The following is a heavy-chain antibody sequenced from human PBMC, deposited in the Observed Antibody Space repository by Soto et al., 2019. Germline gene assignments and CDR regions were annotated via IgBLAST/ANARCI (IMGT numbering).Heavy chain of an antibody. CDR2: ISGSGGST. D-gene: IGHD3-10*01. Sequence: GSLRLSCAASGFTFSSYVMSWVRQAPGKGLEWVSAISGSGGSTYYADSVKGRFTISRDNSKNTLYLQMNSLRAEDTAVYYCAKVRSRSSYYGSGSSSPFDYWGQGTLVTVSS. J-gene: IGHJ4*02. V-gene: IGHV3-23*01. CDR3: AKVRSRSSYYGSGSSSPFDY. CDR1: GFTFSSYV.